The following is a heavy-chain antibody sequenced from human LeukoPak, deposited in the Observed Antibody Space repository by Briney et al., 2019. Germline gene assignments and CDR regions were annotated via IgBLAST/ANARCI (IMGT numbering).Heavy chain of an antibody. Sequence: QAGGSLRLSCAASGFTFDDYAMHWVRQAPGKGLEWVSLISWDGGSTYYADSVKGRFTISRDNAKNSLYLQMNSLRAEDTAVYYCARVSTGGYWGQGTLVTVSS. J-gene: IGHJ4*02. CDR3: ARVSTGGY. CDR1: GFTFDDYA. CDR2: ISWDGGST. D-gene: IGHD3-9*01. V-gene: IGHV3-43D*03.